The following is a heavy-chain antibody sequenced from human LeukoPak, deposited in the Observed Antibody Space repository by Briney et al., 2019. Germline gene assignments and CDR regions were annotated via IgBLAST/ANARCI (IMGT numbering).Heavy chain of an antibody. CDR1: GFTFSSYG. J-gene: IGHJ3*02. D-gene: IGHD2-21*02. Sequence: GGSLRLSCAASGFTFSSYGMHWVRQAPGKGLEWVAVISYDGSNKYYADSVKGRFTISRDNSKNTLYLQMNSLRAEDTAVYYCAKTSIVVVTAIHAFDIWGQGTMVTVSS. V-gene: IGHV3-30*18. CDR3: AKTSIVVVTAIHAFDI. CDR2: ISYDGSNK.